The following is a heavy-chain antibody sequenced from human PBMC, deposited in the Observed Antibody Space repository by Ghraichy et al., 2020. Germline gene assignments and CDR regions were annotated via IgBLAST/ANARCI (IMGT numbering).Heavy chain of an antibody. CDR3: ARLGDILTGPPDY. CDR2: INPNSGGT. J-gene: IGHJ4*02. D-gene: IGHD3-9*01. CDR1: GYTFTGYY. Sequence: ASVKVSCKASGYTFTGYYMHWVRQAPGQGLEWMGWINPNSGGTNYAQKFQGRVTMTRDTSISTAYMELSRLRSDDTAVYYCARLGDILTGPPDYWGQGTLVTVSS. V-gene: IGHV1-2*02.